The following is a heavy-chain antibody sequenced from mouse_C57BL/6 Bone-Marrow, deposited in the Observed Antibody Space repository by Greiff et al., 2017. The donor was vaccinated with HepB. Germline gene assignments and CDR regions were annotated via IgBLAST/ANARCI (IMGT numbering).Heavy chain of an antibody. CDR1: GFTFSDYY. Sequence: EVKVVESGGGLVQPGGSLKLSCAASGFTFSDYYMYWVRQTPEKRLEWVAYISNGGGSTYYPDTVKGRFTLSRDNAKNTLYLQMSRLKSEDTAMYYCARAYRGTMDYWGQGTSVTVSS. V-gene: IGHV5-12*01. CDR3: ARAYRGTMDY. J-gene: IGHJ4*01. D-gene: IGHD2-14*01. CDR2: ISNGGGST.